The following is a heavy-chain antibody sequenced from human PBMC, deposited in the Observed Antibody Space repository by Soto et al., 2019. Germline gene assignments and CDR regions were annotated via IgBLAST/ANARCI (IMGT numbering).Heavy chain of an antibody. J-gene: IGHJ4*02. CDR2: INPNGGST. D-gene: IGHD2-21*01. CDR3: ARSLLQGDF. CDR1: GYTFIHYY. Sequence: QVQLVQSGAEVKKPGASVKISCKASGYTFIHYYIHWVRQAPGQGLEWMAIINPNGGSTNYAQKFQGIVTVTSDTSTTTVSMELNSLESDDTAVYCCARSLLQGDFWGQGTLVTVSS. V-gene: IGHV1-46*01.